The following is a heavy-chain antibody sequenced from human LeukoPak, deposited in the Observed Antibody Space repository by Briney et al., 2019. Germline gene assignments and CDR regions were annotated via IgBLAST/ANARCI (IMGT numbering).Heavy chain of an antibody. J-gene: IGHJ4*02. V-gene: IGHV4-34*01. CDR1: GGSFSGYY. CDR3: ARDGDYDSSGKRAPGIEY. D-gene: IGHD3-22*01. Sequence: PSETLSLTCAVYGGSFSGYYWSWIRQPPGKGLEWIGEINHSGSTNYNPSLKSRVTISVDTSKNQFSLKLSSVTAADTAVYYCARDGDYDSSGKRAPGIEYWGQGTLVTVSS. CDR2: INHSGST.